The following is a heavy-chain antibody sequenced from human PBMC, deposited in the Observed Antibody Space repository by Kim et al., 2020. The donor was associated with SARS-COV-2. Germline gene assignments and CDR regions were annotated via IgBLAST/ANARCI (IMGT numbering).Heavy chain of an antibody. D-gene: IGHD3-10*01. V-gene: IGHV5-51*01. CDR3: ASPRITMVRGVPRDAFDI. CDR2: IYPGDSDT. Sequence: GESLKISCKGSGYSFTSYWIGWVRQMPGKGLEWMGIIYPGDSDTRYSPSFQGQVTISADKSISTAYLQWSSLKASDTAMYYCASPRITMVRGVPRDAFDIWGQGTMVTVSS. CDR1: GYSFTSYW. J-gene: IGHJ3*02.